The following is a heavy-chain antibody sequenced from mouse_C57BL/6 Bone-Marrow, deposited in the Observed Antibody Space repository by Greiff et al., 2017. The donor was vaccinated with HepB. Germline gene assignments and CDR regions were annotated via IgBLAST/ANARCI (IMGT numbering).Heavy chain of an antibody. Sequence: QVQLQQPGAELVKPGASVKLSCKASGYTFTSYWMHWVKQRPGQGLEWIGMIHPNSGSTNYNEKFKSKATLTVDKSSSTAYMQLSSLTSEDSAVYYCARFGDQQGIAYWGQGTLVTVSA. J-gene: IGHJ3*01. CDR3: ARFGDQQGIAY. V-gene: IGHV1-64*01. D-gene: IGHD3-1*01. CDR1: GYTFTSYW. CDR2: IHPNSGST.